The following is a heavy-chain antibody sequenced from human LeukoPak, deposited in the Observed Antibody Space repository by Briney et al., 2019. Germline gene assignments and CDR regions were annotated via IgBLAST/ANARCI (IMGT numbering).Heavy chain of an antibody. D-gene: IGHD4/OR15-4a*01. Sequence: SETLSLTCTVSGASISSHYWSWIRQPPRRGLEWIGYIHYSGITSYDPSLKSRVTISVDTSKNQFSLDLNSVTTADTAVYYCARVYDYGKFDYWGPGTLITVSS. J-gene: IGHJ4*02. V-gene: IGHV4-59*11. CDR3: ARVYDYGKFDY. CDR1: GASISSHY. CDR2: IHYSGIT.